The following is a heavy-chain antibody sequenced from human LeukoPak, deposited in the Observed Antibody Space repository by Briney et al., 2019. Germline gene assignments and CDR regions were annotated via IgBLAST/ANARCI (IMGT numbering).Heavy chain of an antibody. CDR3: AKEALQSLRYSYISNFGC. V-gene: IGHV3-23*01. CDR2: ISASGDTT. CDR1: GFTFRAYA. D-gene: IGHD5-18*01. J-gene: IGHJ4*02. Sequence: GGSLRLSCAASGFTFRAYAMSWVRQAPGKGLEWVSGISASGDTTYYADSVKGRFTISRDNSENTIYLQMNTLRAEDTAVYFCAKEALQSLRYSYISNFGCWGQGTLVTVSS.